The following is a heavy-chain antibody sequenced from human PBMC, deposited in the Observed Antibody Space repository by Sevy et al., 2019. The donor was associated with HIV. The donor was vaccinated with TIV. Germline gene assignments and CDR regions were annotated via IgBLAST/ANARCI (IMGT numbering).Heavy chain of an antibody. D-gene: IGHD2-2*01. V-gene: IGHV3-23*01. CDR1: RFTFSNYA. Sequence: GGSLRLSCAASRFTFSNYAMSWVRQAPGKGLEWVSSISGSGGSTYYADSVKGRLTISSDNSKNTLYLQMNRLGAEDRDVYYCAKVDVVVPVADYGMDVWGQGTTVTVSS. CDR3: AKVDVVVPVADYGMDV. CDR2: ISGSGGST. J-gene: IGHJ6*02.